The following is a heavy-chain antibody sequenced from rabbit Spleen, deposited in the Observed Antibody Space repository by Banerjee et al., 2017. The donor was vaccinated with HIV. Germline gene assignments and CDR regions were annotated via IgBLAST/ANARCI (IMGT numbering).Heavy chain of an antibody. CDR1: GFSFSDRDV. J-gene: IGHJ6*01. Sequence: QEQLEESGGGLVKPEGSLTLTCKASGFSFSDRDVMCWVRQAPGKGLEWIACINTYTAKSVYATWATGRFTISRTSSTTVTLQMTSLTAADTATYFCARDTGSSFSSYGMDLWGQGTLVTVS. D-gene: IGHD8-1*01. CDR3: ARDTGSSFSSYGMDL. V-gene: IGHV1S45*01. CDR2: INTYTAKS.